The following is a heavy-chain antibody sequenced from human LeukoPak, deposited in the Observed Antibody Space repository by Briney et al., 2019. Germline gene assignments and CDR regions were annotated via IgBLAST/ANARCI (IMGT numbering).Heavy chain of an antibody. CDR2: IYYSGIT. CDR1: GGSISSSSYY. Sequence: PSETLSLTCTVSGGSISSSSYYWGWIRQPPGKGLEWIGSIYYSGITYYNPSLKRRVTISVDTSKNQFSLKLSSVTAADTAVYYCARHVNDGSGSYYNPYYYYGMDVWGQGTTVTVSS. V-gene: IGHV4-39*01. D-gene: IGHD3-10*01. J-gene: IGHJ6*02. CDR3: ARHVNDGSGSYYNPYYYYGMDV.